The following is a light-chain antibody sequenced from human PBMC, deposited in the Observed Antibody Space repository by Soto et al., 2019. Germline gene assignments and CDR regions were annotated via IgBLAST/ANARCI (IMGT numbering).Light chain of an antibody. CDR2: AAS. CDR3: KQYKTYPFT. Sequence: DLQMTQSPSSLSASVGDRVTITCRASQDINNFLVWFQQKPGKAPRSLIYAASTLQNGVPSRFSGSRSGTDFSLTINSLQPEDFATYYCKQYKTYPFTFGQGTKLEIK. J-gene: IGKJ2*01. V-gene: IGKV1-16*01. CDR1: QDINNF.